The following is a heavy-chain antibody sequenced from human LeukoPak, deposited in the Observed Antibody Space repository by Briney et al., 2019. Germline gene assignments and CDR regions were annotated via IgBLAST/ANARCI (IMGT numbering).Heavy chain of an antibody. CDR1: GFTFSTYG. Sequence: PGGSLRLSCAASGFTFSTYGMHWVRQAPGKGLEWVAVISYDGSNKYYADSVKGRFTISRDNSKNTLYLQMNSLRAEDTAVYYCAREERTDYYDSSGSLDYWGQGTLVTVSS. D-gene: IGHD3-22*01. CDR3: AREERTDYYDSSGSLDY. J-gene: IGHJ4*02. CDR2: ISYDGSNK. V-gene: IGHV3-30*19.